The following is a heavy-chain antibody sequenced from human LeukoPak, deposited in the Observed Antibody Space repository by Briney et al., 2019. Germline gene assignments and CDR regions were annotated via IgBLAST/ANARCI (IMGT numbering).Heavy chain of an antibody. J-gene: IGHJ4*02. CDR2: INPNSGGT. CDR1: GYTFTGYY. V-gene: IGHV1-2*02. Sequence: ALVKVSCKASGYTFTGYYMHWVRQAPGQGLEWMGWINPNSGGTNYAQKFQGRVTMTRDTSISTAYMELSRLRSDDTAVYYCARGGSYYYDSSGYYPDYWGQGTLVTVSS. CDR3: ARGGSYYYDSSGYYPDY. D-gene: IGHD3-22*01.